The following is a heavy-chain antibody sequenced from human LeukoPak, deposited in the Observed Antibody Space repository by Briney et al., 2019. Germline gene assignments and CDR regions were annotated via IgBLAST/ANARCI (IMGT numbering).Heavy chain of an antibody. CDR3: ARLGNSYANVIDY. D-gene: IGHD5-18*01. CDR2: ISGSGGST. CDR1: GFSFSSYA. V-gene: IGHV3-23*01. Sequence: PGGSLRLSCAASGFSFSSYAMSWVRQAPGKGLEWVSGISGSGGSTYFADSVKGRFTISRDNSKNTLYLQMNSLRAEDTAVYYCARLGNSYANVIDYWGQGTLVTVSS. J-gene: IGHJ4*02.